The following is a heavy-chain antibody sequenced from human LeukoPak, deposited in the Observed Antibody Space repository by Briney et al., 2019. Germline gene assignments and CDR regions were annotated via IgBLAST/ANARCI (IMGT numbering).Heavy chain of an antibody. J-gene: IGHJ4*02. D-gene: IGHD3-10*01. Sequence: GGSLRLSCAASGFTFSSYEMNWVRQAPGKGLEWVSYISSSGSTIYYAASVKGRFTISRDNAKNSLYLQMNSLRAEDTAVYYCASSSWFGELFDYWGQGTLVTVSS. CDR3: ASSSWFGELFDY. CDR2: ISSSGSTI. V-gene: IGHV3-48*03. CDR1: GFTFSSYE.